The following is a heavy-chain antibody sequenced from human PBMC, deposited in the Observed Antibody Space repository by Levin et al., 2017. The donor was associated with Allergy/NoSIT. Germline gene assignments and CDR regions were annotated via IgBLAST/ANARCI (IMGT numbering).Heavy chain of an antibody. CDR3: ARSIAVAGNSDY. Sequence: SETLSLTCTVSGGSVSSGSYYWSWIRQPPGKGLEWIGYIYYSGSTNYNPSLKSRVTISVDTSKNQFSLKLSSVTAADTAVYYCARSIAVAGNSDYWGQGTLVTVSS. D-gene: IGHD6-19*01. CDR1: GGSVSSGSYY. J-gene: IGHJ4*02. V-gene: IGHV4-61*01. CDR2: IYYSGST.